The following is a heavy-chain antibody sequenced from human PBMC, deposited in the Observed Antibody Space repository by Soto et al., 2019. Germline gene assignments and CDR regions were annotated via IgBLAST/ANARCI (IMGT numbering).Heavy chain of an antibody. CDR1: GFTFSNNA. CDR2: IAGSGDET. Sequence: GGSLRLSCGASGFTFSNNAMTWARQSPGKGLEWVSAIAGSGDETYYADSVKGRFIISRDNSKNTLYLQMNSLKAEDTALYYCARDCSSSSCSVWHYWGQGTLVTVSS. V-gene: IGHV3-23*01. J-gene: IGHJ4*02. CDR3: ARDCSSSSCSVWHY. D-gene: IGHD2-2*01.